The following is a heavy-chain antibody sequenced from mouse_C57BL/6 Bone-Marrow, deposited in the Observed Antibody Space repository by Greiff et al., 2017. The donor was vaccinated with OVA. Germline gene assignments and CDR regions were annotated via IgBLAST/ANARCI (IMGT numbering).Heavy chain of an antibody. D-gene: IGHD1-1*01. V-gene: IGHV1-80*01. Sequence: VQLQQPGAELVKPGASVKISCKASGYAFSSYWMNWVKQRPGKGLEWIGQIYPGDGDTNYNGKFKGKATLTADKSSSTAYMQLSSLTSKDSAVYFCAILPITTVVATRFDYWGQGTTLTVSS. CDR2: IYPGDGDT. CDR3: AILPITTVVATRFDY. CDR1: GYAFSSYW. J-gene: IGHJ2*01.